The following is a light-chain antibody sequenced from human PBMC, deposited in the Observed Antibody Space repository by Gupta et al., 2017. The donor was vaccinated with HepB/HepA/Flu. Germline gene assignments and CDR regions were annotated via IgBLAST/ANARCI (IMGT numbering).Light chain of an antibody. CDR1: QSLLYPSSKKNH. J-gene: IGKJ1*01. CDR2: WAS. V-gene: IGKV4-1*01. Sequence: DIVMTQSPDSLSVSLGERATITCKSGQSLLYPSSKKNHLAWYQQKPGQPPKLLIYWASTRDSGVPDRFSGSGSGTDFTLTISSLQAEDAAIYYWHQYHGSQTFGQGTRVEIK. CDR3: HQYHGSQT.